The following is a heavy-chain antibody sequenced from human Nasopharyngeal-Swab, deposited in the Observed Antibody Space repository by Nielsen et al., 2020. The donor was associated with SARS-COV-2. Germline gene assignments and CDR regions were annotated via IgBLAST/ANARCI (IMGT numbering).Heavy chain of an antibody. CDR2: ISYDGSNK. D-gene: IGHD2-2*01. J-gene: IGHJ6*02. CDR1: GFTFSSYA. V-gene: IGHV3-30-3*01. Sequence: GGSLRLSCAASGFTFSSYAMHWVRQAPGKGLEWVAVISYDGSNKYYADSVKGRFTISRDNSKNTLYLQMNSLRAEDTAVYYCARGVVVPAAIIHRLKLKVSIDPTIYYYYYGMDVWGQGTTVTVSS. CDR3: ARGVVVPAAIIHRLKLKVSIDPTIYYYYYGMDV.